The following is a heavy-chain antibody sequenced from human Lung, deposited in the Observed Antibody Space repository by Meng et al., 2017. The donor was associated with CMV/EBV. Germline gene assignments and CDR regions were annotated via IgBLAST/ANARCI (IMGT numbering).Heavy chain of an antibody. J-gene: IGHJ4*02. D-gene: IGHD3-10*01. CDR2: IHPHRGDT. V-gene: IGHV1-2*02. CDR1: GYTFTAHY. CDR3: ARDNTWFPDY. Sequence: ASVXVSCKASGYTFTAHYLHWVRQAPGQGLEWMGWIHPHRGDTNYAQQFQGRVTLTRDTSINTGYMELTRLTSDDTAVYYCARDNTWFPDYWGQGTLVTVSS.